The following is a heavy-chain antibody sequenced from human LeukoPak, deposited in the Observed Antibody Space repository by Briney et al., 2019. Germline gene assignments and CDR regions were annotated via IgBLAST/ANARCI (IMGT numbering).Heavy chain of an antibody. Sequence: PGGSLRLSCAASGFTFDYYAMHWVRQAPGEGLEWVSLIIGDVRSTYYSDSVEGRFTISRDNSKNSLYLKMNSLRTEDTALYYCEKSFRGVPQYYGMDVWGQGTTVTVSS. CDR3: EKSFRGVPQYYGMDV. CDR1: GFTFDYYA. CDR2: IIGDVRST. J-gene: IGHJ6*02. V-gene: IGHV3-43*02. D-gene: IGHD3-10*01.